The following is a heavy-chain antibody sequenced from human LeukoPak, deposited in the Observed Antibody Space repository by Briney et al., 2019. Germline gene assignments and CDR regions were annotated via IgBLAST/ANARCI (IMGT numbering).Heavy chain of an antibody. D-gene: IGHD5-24*01. Sequence: GGSLRLSCAASESTFSTYWMTWARQAPGKGLEWVANIKDDGSEKYYVDSVKGRFTISRDNAKNSLYLQMNSLRVEDTAMYYCAISEGYKWGQGTLVTVSS. J-gene: IGHJ4*02. CDR2: IKDDGSEK. CDR3: AISEGYK. CDR1: ESTFSTYW. V-gene: IGHV3-7*01.